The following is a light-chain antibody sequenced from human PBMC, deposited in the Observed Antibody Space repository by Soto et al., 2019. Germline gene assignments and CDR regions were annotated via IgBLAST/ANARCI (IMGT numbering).Light chain of an antibody. J-gene: IGKJ4*01. CDR3: QQYGSALPLT. CDR1: ETLSSSY. V-gene: IGKV3-20*01. CDR2: GAS. Sequence: EVVLTQSPGTLSLSPGEGATLSYRASETLSSSYLHWYQQKPGQAPRLIIFGASNRATGIPDRFSGSASGTEFTLTISRLEPEDFAVYYCQQYGSALPLTFGGGTRVETK.